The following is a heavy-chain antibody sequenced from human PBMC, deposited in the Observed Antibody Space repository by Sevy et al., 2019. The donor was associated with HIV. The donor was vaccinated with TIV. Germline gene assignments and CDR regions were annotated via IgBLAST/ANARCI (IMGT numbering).Heavy chain of an antibody. J-gene: IGHJ4*01. D-gene: IGHD6-19*01. CDR3: ARNNSGHSFDF. CDR1: DGSMTNNNYY. CDR2: VHYGGST. Sequence: SETLSLTCSVSDGSMTNNNYYWAWIRRPPGQGLEWIGSVHYGGSTHYNPSLWGRVSISVDTSKRVVSLDLSSVTSADTAVYFCARNNSGHSFDFWGHGILVTVSS. V-gene: IGHV4-39*01.